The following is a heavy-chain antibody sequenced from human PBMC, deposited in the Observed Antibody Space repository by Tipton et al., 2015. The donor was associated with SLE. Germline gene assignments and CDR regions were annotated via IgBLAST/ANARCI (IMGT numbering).Heavy chain of an antibody. CDR1: GFTFSSYG. CDR3: ARAEDYYDSSGITDY. D-gene: IGHD3-22*01. V-gene: IGHV3-33*01. J-gene: IGHJ4*02. CDR2: IWYDGSNK. Sequence: SLRLSCAASGFTFSSYGMHWVRQAPGKGLEWAAVIWYDGSNKYYADSVKGRFTISRDNSKNTLYLQMNSLRAEDTAVYYCARAEDYYDSSGITDYWGQGTLVTVSS.